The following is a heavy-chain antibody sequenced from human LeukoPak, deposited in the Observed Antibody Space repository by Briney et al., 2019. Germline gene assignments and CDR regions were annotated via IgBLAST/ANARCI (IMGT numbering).Heavy chain of an antibody. J-gene: IGHJ5*02. CDR1: GFTFSSYS. CDR2: ISSSSSTV. Sequence: GGSLRLSCAASGFTFSSYSMNWVCQAPGKGLEWVSYISSSSSTVYYADSVKGRFTISRDNAKNSLYLQMNSLRAEDTAVYYCARDRGLWFDPWGQGTLVTVSS. V-gene: IGHV3-48*01. D-gene: IGHD3-10*01. CDR3: ARDRGLWFDP.